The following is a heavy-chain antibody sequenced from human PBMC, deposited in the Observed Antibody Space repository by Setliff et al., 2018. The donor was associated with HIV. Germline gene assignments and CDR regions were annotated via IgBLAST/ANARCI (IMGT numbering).Heavy chain of an antibody. CDR3: ARGESTTWDLAEYFQH. CDR1: GGSFSGYY. J-gene: IGHJ1*01. Sequence: SETLSLTCAVYGGSFSGYYWSWIRQHPGKGLEWIGYVYYTGTSYFNPSLKSRITISVDTSKNHFSLKLGFVTAADTAVYYCARGESTTWDLAEYFQHWGHGTLVTVSS. D-gene: IGHD2-2*01. CDR2: VYYTGTS. V-gene: IGHV4-31*11.